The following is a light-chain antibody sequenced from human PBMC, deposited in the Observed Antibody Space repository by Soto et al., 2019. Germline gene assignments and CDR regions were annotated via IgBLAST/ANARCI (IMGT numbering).Light chain of an antibody. CDR2: AAS. CDR3: LQDYNYPWT. J-gene: IGKJ1*01. Sequence: AIQMTRSPSSLSASVGDRVTITCRASQGIRNDLGWYQQKPGKAPKLLIYAASSLQSGVPSRFSGSGSGTDFTLTIGSLQPEDFATYYCLQDYNYPWTFGQGTKVDIK. V-gene: IGKV1-6*01. CDR1: QGIRND.